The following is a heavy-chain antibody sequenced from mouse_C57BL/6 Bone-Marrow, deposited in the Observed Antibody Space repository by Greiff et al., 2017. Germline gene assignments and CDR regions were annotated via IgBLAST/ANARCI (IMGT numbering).Heavy chain of an antibody. D-gene: IGHD1-1*01. CDR3: AGFYYCGSSPDWYLYV. Sequence: VKLMESGAELVRPGASVKLSCKASGYTFTDYYINWVKQRPGQGLEWIARINPGSGNTYYNEKFKGKATLTAEKSSSTAYMQLSSLTSEDSAVYLCAGFYYCGSSPDWYLYVWGTGTTVTVSA. CDR2: INPGSGNT. J-gene: IGHJ1*03. CDR1: GYTFTDYY. V-gene: IGHV1-76*01.